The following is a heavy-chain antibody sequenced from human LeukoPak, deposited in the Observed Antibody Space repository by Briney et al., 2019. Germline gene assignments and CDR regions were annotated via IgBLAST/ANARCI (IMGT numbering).Heavy chain of an antibody. V-gene: IGHV3-73*01. J-gene: IGHJ6*03. Sequence: GGSLRLSCAASGFTFSGSAMHWVRQASGKGLEWVGRIRSKANSYATAYAASVKGRFTISRDDSKNTAYLQMNSLKTEDTAVYYCTRHGESSSHLYYYYMDVWGKGTTVTVSS. D-gene: IGHD6-6*01. CDR3: TRHGESSSHLYYYYMDV. CDR1: GFTFSGSA. CDR2: IRSKANSYAT.